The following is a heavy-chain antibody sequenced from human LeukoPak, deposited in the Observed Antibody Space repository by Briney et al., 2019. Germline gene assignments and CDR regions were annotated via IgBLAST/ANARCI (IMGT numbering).Heavy chain of an antibody. CDR2: IWYDGSNK. Sequence: QPGRSLRLSCAASGFTFSSYGMHWVRQAPGKGLEWVAVIWYDGSNKYYADSVKGRFTISRDNSKKTLFLQMNSLRAEDTAVYYCAKSGYSSGWFRAFDIWGQGTLVTVSS. D-gene: IGHD6-19*01. CDR3: AKSGYSSGWFRAFDI. CDR1: GFTFSSYG. J-gene: IGHJ3*02. V-gene: IGHV3-33*06.